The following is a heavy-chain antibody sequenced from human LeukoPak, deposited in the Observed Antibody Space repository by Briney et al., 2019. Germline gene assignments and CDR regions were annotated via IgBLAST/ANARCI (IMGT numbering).Heavy chain of an antibody. V-gene: IGHV4-4*08. CDR2: IYTSGST. J-gene: IGHJ4*02. Sequence: SETLSLTCAVYGGSFSGYYWSWIRQPPGKGLEWIGYIYTSGSTNYNPSLKSRVTMSVDTSKNQFSLKLSSVTAADTAVYYCAREGDFWSGYPDYWGQGTLVTVSS. D-gene: IGHD3-3*01. CDR3: AREGDFWSGYPDY. CDR1: GGSFSGYY.